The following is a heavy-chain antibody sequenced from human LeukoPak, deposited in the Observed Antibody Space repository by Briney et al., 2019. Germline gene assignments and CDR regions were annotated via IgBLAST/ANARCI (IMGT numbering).Heavy chain of an antibody. CDR2: IYHSGSI. J-gene: IGHJ4*02. CDR1: GYSISSGYY. D-gene: IGHD1-26*01. Sequence: SETLSLTCAVSGYSISSGYYWGWIRQPPGKGLEWIGGIYHSGSIYYNPSLKSRVTISVDTSKNQFSLKLSSVTAADTAVHYCARHSSRWELLVDYFDYWGQGTLVTVSS. V-gene: IGHV4-38-2*01. CDR3: ARHSSRWELLVDYFDY.